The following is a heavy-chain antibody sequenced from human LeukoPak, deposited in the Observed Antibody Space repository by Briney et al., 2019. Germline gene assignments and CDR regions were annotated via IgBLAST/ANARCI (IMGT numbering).Heavy chain of an antibody. J-gene: IGHJ4*02. D-gene: IGHD5-18*01. Sequence: KPSETLSLTCTVSGGSISSYYWSWIRQPPGKGLEWIGYIYYSGGTNYNPSLKSRVTISVDTSKNQFSLKLSSVTAADTAVYYCASGGYSYGYANWGQGTLVTVSS. CDR2: IYYSGGT. CDR1: GGSISSYY. CDR3: ASGGYSYGYAN. V-gene: IGHV4-59*01.